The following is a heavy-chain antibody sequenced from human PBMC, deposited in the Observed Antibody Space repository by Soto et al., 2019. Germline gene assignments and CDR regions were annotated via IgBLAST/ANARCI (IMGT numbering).Heavy chain of an antibody. V-gene: IGHV3-30-3*01. D-gene: IGHD3-22*01. CDR1: GFTFSSYA. CDR3: ARDPVTMIVVVVGAFDI. CDR2: ISHDGSNK. Sequence: VGSLRLSCAASGFTFSSYAMHWVRQAPGKGLEWVAVISHDGSNKYYADSVKGRFTISRDNSKNTLYLQMNSLRAEDTAVYYCARDPVTMIVVVVGAFDIWGQGTMVTVSS. J-gene: IGHJ3*02.